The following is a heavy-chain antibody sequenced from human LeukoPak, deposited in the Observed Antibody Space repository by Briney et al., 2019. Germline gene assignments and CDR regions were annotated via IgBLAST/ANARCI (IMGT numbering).Heavy chain of an antibody. CDR2: INHSGST. D-gene: IGHD3-16*02. CDR3: ARGQYDYVWGSYRYTGFDP. J-gene: IGHJ5*02. CDR1: GGSFSGYY. V-gene: IGHV4-34*01. Sequence: SETLSLTCAVYGGSFSGYYWNWIRQPPGKGLKWIGNINHSGSTNYNPSLKGRVTISVDTSKNQFSLKLSSVTAADTAVYYCARGQYDYVWGSYRYTGFDPWGQGTLVTVSS.